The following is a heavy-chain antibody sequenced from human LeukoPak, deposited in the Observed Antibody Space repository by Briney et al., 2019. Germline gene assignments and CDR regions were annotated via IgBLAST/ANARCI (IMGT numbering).Heavy chain of an antibody. D-gene: IGHD3-10*01. V-gene: IGHV4-30-4*01. CDR2: IYYSGST. CDR1: GGSISSGDYY. Sequence: SQTLSLTCTVSGGSISSGDYYWSWIRQPPGKGLEWIGYIYYSGSTYYNPSLKSRVTISVDTSKNRFSLKLSSVTAADTAVYYCATRNYYGSGSYYNGPDYWGQGTLVTVSS. J-gene: IGHJ4*02. CDR3: ATRNYYGSGSYYNGPDY.